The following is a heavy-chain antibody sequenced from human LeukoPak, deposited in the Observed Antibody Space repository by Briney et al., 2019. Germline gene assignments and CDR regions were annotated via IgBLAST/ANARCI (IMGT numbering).Heavy chain of an antibody. D-gene: IGHD6-25*01. Sequence: SQTLSLTCAISGDSVSSNSATWNWIRQSPSRGLEWLGRTYYRSKWYNDYALSVKSRITINPDTSKNQLSLQLNSVTPEDTAVYYCARGTLAAATGADPLDYWGQGTLVTVSS. CDR1: GDSVSSNSAT. V-gene: IGHV6-1*01. CDR2: TYYRSKWYN. J-gene: IGHJ4*02. CDR3: ARGTLAAATGADPLDY.